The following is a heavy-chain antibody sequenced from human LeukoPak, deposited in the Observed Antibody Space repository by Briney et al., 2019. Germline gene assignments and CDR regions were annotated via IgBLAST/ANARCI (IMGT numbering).Heavy chain of an antibody. CDR2: ISAYNGNT. CDR3: ARDRYQSGDYVWGSYRPSLNWFDP. J-gene: IGHJ5*02. D-gene: IGHD3-16*02. CDR1: GYTFTSYG. V-gene: IGHV1-18*01. Sequence: GASVTVSCTASGYTFTSYGISWVRQAPGQGLEWMGWISAYNGNTNYAQTLQGRVTMTTDTSTSTAYMELRSLRSDDTAVYYCARDRYQSGDYVWGSYRPSLNWFDPWGQGTLVTVSS.